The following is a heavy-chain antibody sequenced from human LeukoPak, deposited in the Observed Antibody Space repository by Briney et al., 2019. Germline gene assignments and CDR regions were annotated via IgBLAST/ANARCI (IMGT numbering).Heavy chain of an antibody. CDR2: IYYSGKT. J-gene: IGHJ5*02. D-gene: IGHD6-13*01. CDR3: ARDLGQSSSSDGNWFDP. V-gene: IGHV4-59*01. CDR1: GGSISSYY. Sequence: SETLSLTCTVSGGSISSYYWSWIRQPPGKGLEWIGYIYYSGKTKYNPSLKSRVTISVDTSKNQFSLRLRSVTAADTAVYYCARDLGQSSSSDGNWFDPWGQGTLVTVSS.